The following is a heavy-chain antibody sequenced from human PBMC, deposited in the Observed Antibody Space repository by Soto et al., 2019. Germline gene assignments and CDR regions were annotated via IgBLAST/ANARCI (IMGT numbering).Heavy chain of an antibody. CDR1: GFTFSSYS. CDR3: ARDTPWNYGSYYFDY. CDR2: ISSSSSTI. Sequence: PGGSLRLSCAASGFTFSSYSMNWVRQAPGKGLEWVSYISSSSSTIYYADSVKGRFTISRDNAKNSLYLQMNSLRAEDTAVYYCARDTPWNYGSYYFDYWGQGTLVTVSS. D-gene: IGHD1-7*01. V-gene: IGHV3-48*01. J-gene: IGHJ4*02.